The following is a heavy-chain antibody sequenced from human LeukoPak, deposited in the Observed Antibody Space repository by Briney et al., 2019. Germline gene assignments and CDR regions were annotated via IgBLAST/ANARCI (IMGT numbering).Heavy chain of an antibody. CDR3: ARRDDSSGYHKIFDY. CDR2: IYYGENT. J-gene: IGHJ4*02. D-gene: IGHD3-22*01. V-gene: IGHV4-34*01. Sequence: SETLSLTCAVYGGSFSGYYWSWIRQPPGKGLEWIGNIYYGENTYYNPSLKSRVTISIDTSKNQFYLKLSSLTAADTAVYFCARRDDSSGYHKIFDYWGPGTLVTVSS. CDR1: GGSFSGYY.